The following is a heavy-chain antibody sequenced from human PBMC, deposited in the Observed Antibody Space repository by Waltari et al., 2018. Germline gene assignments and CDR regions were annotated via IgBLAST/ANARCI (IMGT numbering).Heavy chain of an antibody. Sequence: QVQLQESGPGLVKPSETLSLTCTVPGGSISSSYCSWIRHPPGKGLEWIGYIYYSGSTNYNPSLKSRVTISVDTSKNQFSLKLSSVTAADTAVYYCAREIPTISAAAGTSNAFDIWGQGTMVTVSS. CDR2: IYYSGST. CDR3: AREIPTISAAAGTSNAFDI. J-gene: IGHJ3*02. V-gene: IGHV4-59*01. D-gene: IGHD6-13*01. CDR1: GGSISSSY.